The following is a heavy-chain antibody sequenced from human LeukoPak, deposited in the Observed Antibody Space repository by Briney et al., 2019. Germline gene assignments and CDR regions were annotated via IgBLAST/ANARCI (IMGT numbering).Heavy chain of an antibody. J-gene: IGHJ4*02. D-gene: IGHD3-3*01. CDR3: ARIDFWSGYFMLDY. Sequence: MSSETLSLTCAVYGGSFSGYYWSWIRQPPGKGLEWIGEINHSGSTNYNPSLKSRVTISVDTSKNQFSLKLSSVTAADTAVYYCARIDFWSGYFMLDYWGQGTLVTVSS. CDR2: INHSGST. V-gene: IGHV4-34*01. CDR1: GGSFSGYY.